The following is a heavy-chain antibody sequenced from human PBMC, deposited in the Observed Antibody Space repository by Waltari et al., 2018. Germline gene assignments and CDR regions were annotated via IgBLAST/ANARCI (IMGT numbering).Heavy chain of an antibody. Sequence: QVQLVQSGAEVKKPGASVKVSCKASGYTFTGYYMHWVRPAPGQGLEWMGWINPNSGGTNYAQKFQGRVTMTRDTSISTAYMELSRLRSDDTAVYYCARVITGDFWKKTYNWFDPWGQGTLVTVSS. CDR2: INPNSGGT. V-gene: IGHV1-2*02. CDR3: ARVITGDFWKKTYNWFDP. CDR1: GYTFTGYY. D-gene: IGHD3-3*01. J-gene: IGHJ5*02.